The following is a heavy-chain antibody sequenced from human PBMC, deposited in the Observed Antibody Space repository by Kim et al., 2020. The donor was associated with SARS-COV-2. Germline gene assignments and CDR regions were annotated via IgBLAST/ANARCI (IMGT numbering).Heavy chain of an antibody. Sequence: GGSLRLSCSASGFTFSSYAMHWVRQAPGRGLEYVSSISGNGITTYYADSVKGRFTLSRDNSKNTLYLQMSSLRAEDTAVYYCVKDGTKLSLWEYLGYWGQGTLVTVSS. CDR3: VKDGTKLSLWEYLGY. CDR2: ISGNGITT. J-gene: IGHJ4*02. D-gene: IGHD3-16*02. V-gene: IGHV3-64D*06. CDR1: GFTFSSYA.